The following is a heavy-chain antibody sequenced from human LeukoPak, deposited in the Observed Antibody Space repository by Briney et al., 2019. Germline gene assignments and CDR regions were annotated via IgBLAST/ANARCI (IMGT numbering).Heavy chain of an antibody. CDR2: IYYSGST. CDR1: GGSISSHY. Sequence: SETLSLTCTASGGSISSHYWSWIRQPPGKGLEWIGYIYYSGSTNYNPTLKSRVTISVDTSKNQFSLKLSSVTAADTAVYYCARDLREGYGGNSYYYYYMDVWGKGTTVTVSS. J-gene: IGHJ6*03. V-gene: IGHV4-59*11. CDR3: ARDLREGYGGNSYYYYYMDV. D-gene: IGHD4-23*01.